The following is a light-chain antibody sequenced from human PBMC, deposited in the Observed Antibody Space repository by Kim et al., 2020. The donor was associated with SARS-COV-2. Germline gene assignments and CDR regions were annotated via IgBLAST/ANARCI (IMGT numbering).Light chain of an antibody. CDR2: FAS. V-gene: IGKV1-39*01. J-gene: IGKJ1*01. CDR1: QSISRY. Sequence: ASVGDRVSITCRASQSISRYLKWYQQKAGKAPVLLLYFASNLQSGVPSRFSGSRSGRDFTLTISSLQPEDFATYYCQQSYSTPWTVGQGTKVDIK. CDR3: QQSYSTPWT.